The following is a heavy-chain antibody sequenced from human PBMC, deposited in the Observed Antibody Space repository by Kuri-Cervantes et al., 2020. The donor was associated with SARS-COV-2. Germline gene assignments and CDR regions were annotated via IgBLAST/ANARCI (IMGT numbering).Heavy chain of an antibody. Sequence: SGPTLVKPTETLTLTCTVSGFSLSNARMGVSWIRQPPAKALEWLAHIFSNDEKSYSTSLKSRLTISKDTSKSQVVLTMTNMDPVDTATYYCAHSPTVSSTSYQGLLGGFDYWGQGTLVTVSS. V-gene: IGHV2-26*01. CDR2: IFSNDEK. CDR3: AHSPTVSSTSYQGLLGGFDY. J-gene: IGHJ4*02. D-gene: IGHD2-2*01. CDR1: GFSLSNARMG.